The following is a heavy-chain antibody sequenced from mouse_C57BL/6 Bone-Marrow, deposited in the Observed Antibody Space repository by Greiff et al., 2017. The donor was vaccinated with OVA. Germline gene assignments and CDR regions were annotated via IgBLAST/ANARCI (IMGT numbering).Heavy chain of an antibody. Sequence: EVKLVESGGDLVKPGGSLKLSCAASGFTFSSYGMSWVRQTPDKRLEWVATISSGGSYTYYPDSVKGRFTISRDNAKNTLYLQMSSLKSEDTAMYYCASPVYYDYPAWFAYWGQGTLVTVSA. D-gene: IGHD2-4*01. J-gene: IGHJ3*01. CDR1: GFTFSSYG. CDR3: ASPVYYDYPAWFAY. V-gene: IGHV5-6*01. CDR2: ISSGGSYT.